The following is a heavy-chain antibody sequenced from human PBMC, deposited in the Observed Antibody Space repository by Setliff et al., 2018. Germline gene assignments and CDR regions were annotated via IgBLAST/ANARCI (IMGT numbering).Heavy chain of an antibody. CDR1: GYSISSGYY. CDR2: FFHTGNT. CDR3: ARHLWGRYMAESSDYFDY. D-gene: IGHD3-3*02. J-gene: IGHJ4*02. V-gene: IGHV4-38-2*02. Sequence: SETLSLTCTVSGYSISSGYYWGWIRKPTGKGLEWLGSFFHTGNTYYNTSLEGRVTISVDTSNNQFSLKLCSVTAADTSVYYCARHLWGRYMAESSDYFDYWGQGSLVTVSS.